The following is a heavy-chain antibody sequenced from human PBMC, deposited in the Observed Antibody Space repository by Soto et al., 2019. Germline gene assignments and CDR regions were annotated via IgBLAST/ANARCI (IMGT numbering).Heavy chain of an antibody. D-gene: IGHD2-2*01. J-gene: IGHJ2*01. CDR1: GGTFSSYT. CDR2: IIPILGIA. V-gene: IGHV1-69*02. Sequence: QVQLVQSGAEVKKPGSSVKVSCKASGGTFSSYTISWVRQAPGQGLEWMGRIIPILGIANYAQKFQGRVTITAYKSTSTAYMELSSLRSDDTAVYYCARVYCSSTSCYPLGYFDLWGRGTLVTVSS. CDR3: ARVYCSSTSCYPLGYFDL.